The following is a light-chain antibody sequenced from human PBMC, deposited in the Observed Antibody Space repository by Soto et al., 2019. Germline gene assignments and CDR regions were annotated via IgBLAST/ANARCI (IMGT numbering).Light chain of an antibody. J-gene: IGKJ5*01. Sequence: EIVLTQPPGTLSLSPGGRASLSCRASQSVASSYLAWYQQKPGQAPRLLMYEASSRATGIPDRFSGSGSGTDFTLTISRLEAEDFAVYYCQQSSSSPITFGQGTRLEIK. CDR1: QSVASSY. CDR3: QQSSSSPIT. CDR2: EAS. V-gene: IGKV3-20*01.